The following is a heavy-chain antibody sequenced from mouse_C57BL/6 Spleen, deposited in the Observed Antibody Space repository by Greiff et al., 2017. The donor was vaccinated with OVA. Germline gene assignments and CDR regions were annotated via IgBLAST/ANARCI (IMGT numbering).Heavy chain of an antibody. CDR2: IYPGDGDT. V-gene: IGHV1-82*01. CDR1: GYAFSSSW. D-gene: IGHD4-1*01. CDR3: ARELNWDWYFDV. Sequence: VMLVESGPELVKPGASVKISCKASGYAFSSSWMNWVKQRPGKGLEWIGRIYPGDGDTNYNGKFKGKATLTADKSSSTAYMQLSSLTSEDSAVYFCARELNWDWYFDVWGTGTTVTVSS. J-gene: IGHJ1*03.